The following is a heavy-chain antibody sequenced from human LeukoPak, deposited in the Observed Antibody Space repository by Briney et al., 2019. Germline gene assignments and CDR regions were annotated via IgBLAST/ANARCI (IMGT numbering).Heavy chain of an antibody. CDR3: ASRPRADIGPLDF. CDR2: ISGSGSRT. V-gene: IGHV3-23*01. CDR1: GFTFSNYA. J-gene: IGHJ4*02. D-gene: IGHD1-14*01. Sequence: QSGGSLILSCAASGFTFSNYAMSWVRQAPGKGLEWVSSISGSGSRTYYTDSVKGRFTISRDNSKNTLYLQMNSLRADETAVYYCASRPRADIGPLDFWGQGTLVTVSS.